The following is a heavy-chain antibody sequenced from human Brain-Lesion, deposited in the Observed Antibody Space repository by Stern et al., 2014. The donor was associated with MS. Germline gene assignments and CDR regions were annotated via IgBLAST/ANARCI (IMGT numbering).Heavy chain of an antibody. J-gene: IGHJ4*02. CDR1: GFSLSNAAMG. V-gene: IGHV2-26*01. Sequence: ESGPELVKPTETLTLTCPVSGFSLSNAAMGVSRIRQPPGNALECLAHIFSTGEKADTTSLKSRPTISTDTTRSQVVLTMTNMDPVDTATYYCARMREYCSGGICFAGYYDSWGQGTLVTVSS. CDR2: IFSTGEK. D-gene: IGHD2-15*01. CDR3: ARMREYCSGGICFAGYYDS.